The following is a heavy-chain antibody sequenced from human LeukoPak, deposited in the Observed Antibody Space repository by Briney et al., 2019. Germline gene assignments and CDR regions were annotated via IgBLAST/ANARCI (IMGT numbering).Heavy chain of an antibody. CDR1: GVNFSTYA. CDR2: ISNSGSTT. D-gene: IGHD4-17*01. J-gene: IGHJ5*02. Sequence: QPGGSLRLSCAASGVNFSTYAMNWVRQVPGKGLEWVSLISNSGSTTYHADSVKGRFTISRDNSKNTLYLQMNSLRAEDTAVYYCAKCRWDYGDLFDDWGQGTLVTVSS. CDR3: AKCRWDYGDLFDD. V-gene: IGHV3-23*01.